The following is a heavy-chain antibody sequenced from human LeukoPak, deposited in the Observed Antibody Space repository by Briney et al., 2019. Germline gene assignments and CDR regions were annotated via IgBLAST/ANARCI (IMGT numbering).Heavy chain of an antibody. CDR2: IYYRGTT. Sequence: PSETLSLTCTVSGGSISSYYWSWIRQPPGKGLEWIGYIYYRGTTNYNPSLKRRVTISVDTSKNQFSLKLSSVTAADTAVYSCARHYDILTGYRTDAFDMWGQGTMVTVSS. J-gene: IGHJ3*02. CDR3: ARHYDILTGYRTDAFDM. V-gene: IGHV4-59*08. CDR1: GGSISSYY. D-gene: IGHD3-9*01.